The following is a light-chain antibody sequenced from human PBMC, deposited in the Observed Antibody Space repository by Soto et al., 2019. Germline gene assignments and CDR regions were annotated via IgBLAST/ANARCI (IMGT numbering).Light chain of an antibody. J-gene: IGKJ1*01. CDR2: KAS. CDR3: QQYNSFTT. CDR1: QSISSW. V-gene: IGKV1-5*03. Sequence: DIQMTQSPSTLSESVGDRVTITCRASQSISSWLAWYQQKPGKAHKLLMYKASNLESVVPSRVSGSGSGKKFTLTISSLQPDDFATYYCQQYNSFTTFGQGTKVEIK.